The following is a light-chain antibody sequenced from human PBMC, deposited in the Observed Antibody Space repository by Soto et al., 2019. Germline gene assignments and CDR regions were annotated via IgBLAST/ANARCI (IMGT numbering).Light chain of an antibody. J-gene: IGLJ1*01. V-gene: IGLV2-23*01. CDR3: CSYAGSGTDNYV. CDR2: EGI. Sequence: QSVLTQPASVSESPGQSITISCTGTSSDIGTYNLVSWYQHYPGKAPKLMIYEGIKRPSGVSSRFSGSKSGNTAFLTISGLQAEDEADYYCCSYAGSGTDNYVFGSGTKVTVL. CDR1: SSDIGTYNL.